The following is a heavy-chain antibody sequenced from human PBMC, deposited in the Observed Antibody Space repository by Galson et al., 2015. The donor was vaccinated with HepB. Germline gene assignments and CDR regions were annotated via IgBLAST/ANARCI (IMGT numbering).Heavy chain of an antibody. V-gene: IGHV5-10-1*04. J-gene: IGHJ4*02. Sequence: QSGAEVKKPGESLRISCKGSGYSFTSYWISWVRQMPGKGLEWMGRIDPSDSYTNYSPSFQGQVTISADKSISTAYLQWSSLKASDTAMYYCASGVLDVLRYFDWLSPAYWGQGTLVTVSS. CDR2: IDPSDSYT. CDR1: GYSFTSYW. D-gene: IGHD3-9*01. CDR3: ASGVLDVLRYFDWLSPAY.